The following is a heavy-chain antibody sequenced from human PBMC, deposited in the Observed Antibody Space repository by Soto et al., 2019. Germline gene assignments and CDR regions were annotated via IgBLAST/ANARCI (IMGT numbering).Heavy chain of an antibody. V-gene: IGHV4-59*12. Sequence: KPSETLSLTCTVSGGSISSYYWSWIRQPPGKGLEWIGYIYYSGSTNYNPSLKSRVTISVDTSKNTLYLQMNSLRAEDTAVYYCAKDDSSGYPSFFDYWGQGTLVTVSS. CDR3: AKDDSSGYPSFFDY. J-gene: IGHJ4*02. D-gene: IGHD3-22*01. CDR1: GGSISSYY. CDR2: IYYSGST.